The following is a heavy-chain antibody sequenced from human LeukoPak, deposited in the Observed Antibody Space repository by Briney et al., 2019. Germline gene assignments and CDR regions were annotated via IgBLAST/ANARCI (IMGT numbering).Heavy chain of an antibody. CDR2: ISAYNGNT. V-gene: IGHV1-18*01. CDR3: AREGPSAAGTNPYYYYGMDV. J-gene: IGHJ6*02. CDR1: GYTFTSYG. Sequence: ASVKVSCKASGYTFTSYGISWVRQAPGQGLEWMGWISAYNGNTNYAQKLQGRVTMTTDTSTSTAYMELRSLRSDDTAVYYCAREGPSAAGTNPYYYYGMDVWGQGTTVTVSS. D-gene: IGHD6-13*01.